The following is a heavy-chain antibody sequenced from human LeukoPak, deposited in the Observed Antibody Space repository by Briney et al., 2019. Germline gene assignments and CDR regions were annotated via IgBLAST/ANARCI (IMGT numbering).Heavy chain of an antibody. CDR1: GVSISSSYSY. CDR3: ARVVGAIYIDY. Sequence: PSETLSLTCTVSGVSISSSYSYWGWIRQPPGMGLEWIGSIYYTGNTYYNASLKSQVSISIDTSKNQFSLKLSSVTAADTAVYYCARVVGAIYIDYWGQGTLVTVSS. CDR2: IYYTGNT. D-gene: IGHD1-26*01. V-gene: IGHV4-39*07. J-gene: IGHJ4*02.